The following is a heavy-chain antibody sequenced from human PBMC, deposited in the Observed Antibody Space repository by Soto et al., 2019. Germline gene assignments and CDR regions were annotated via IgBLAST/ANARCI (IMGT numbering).Heavy chain of an antibody. CDR2: FDPEDGET. CDR3: ATPGAAAAVTSFDY. Sequence: GASVKVSCKVSGYTLTELSMHWVRQAPGKGLEWMGGFDPEDGETIYAQKFQGRVTMTEDTSTDTAYMELSSLRSEDTAVYYCATPGAAAAVTSFDYWGQGTLVTVSS. D-gene: IGHD6-13*01. V-gene: IGHV1-24*01. CDR1: GYTLTELS. J-gene: IGHJ4*02.